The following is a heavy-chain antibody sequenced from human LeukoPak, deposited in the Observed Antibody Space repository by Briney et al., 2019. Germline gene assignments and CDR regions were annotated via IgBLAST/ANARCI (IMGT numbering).Heavy chain of an antibody. V-gene: IGHV3-23*01. J-gene: IGHJ3*02. CDR2: ISGSSSST. D-gene: IGHD3-22*01. CDR3: AKVRMITMIAYDAFDI. CDR1: GFTFSTYA. Sequence: GGSLRLSCAASGFTFSTYAMNWVRQAPGKGLEWVSAISGSSSSTYYADSVKGRFTISRDNSKNTLYLQMNSLRAEGTAVYYCAKVRMITMIAYDAFDIWGQGTMVTVSS.